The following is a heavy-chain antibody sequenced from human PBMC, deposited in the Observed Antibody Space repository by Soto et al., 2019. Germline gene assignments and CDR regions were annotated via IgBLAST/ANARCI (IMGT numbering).Heavy chain of an antibody. J-gene: IGHJ4*02. D-gene: IGHD4-17*01. CDR1: GFTFGDYA. V-gene: IGHV3-49*03. CDR2: IRSKAYGGTT. CDR3: TREGMTTVVSSDY. Sequence: PGGSLRLSCTASGFTFGDYAMSWFRQAPGKVLEWVGFIRSKAYGGTTEYAASVKGRFTISRDDSKSIAYLQMNSLKTEDTAVYYCTREGMTTVVSSDYWGQGTLVTVSS.